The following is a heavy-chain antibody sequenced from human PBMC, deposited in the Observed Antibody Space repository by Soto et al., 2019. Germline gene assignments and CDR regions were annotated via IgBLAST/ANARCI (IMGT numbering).Heavy chain of an antibody. Sequence: GGSLRLSCAASGFTFSSYAMSWVRQAPGKGLEWVSAISGSGGSTYYADSVKGRFTISRDNSKNTLYLQMNSLRAEDTAVYYCAKEFDAGPPRDDAFDIWGQGTMVTVSS. CDR2: ISGSGGST. CDR1: GFTFSSYA. CDR3: AKEFDAGPPRDDAFDI. V-gene: IGHV3-23*01. D-gene: IGHD3-10*01. J-gene: IGHJ3*02.